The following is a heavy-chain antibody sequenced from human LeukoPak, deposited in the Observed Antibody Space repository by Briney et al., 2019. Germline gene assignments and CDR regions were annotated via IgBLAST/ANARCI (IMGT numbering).Heavy chain of an antibody. CDR3: ARSGYGEYGYGLDV. Sequence: SETLSLTCTVSGXYISNYYWSWIRQAPGKGLEWIGYTFYSGDTKYNPSLKSRVTISVDSSRRQFSLRLSSVTAADTAMYYCARSGYGEYGYGLDVWGQGTTVTVPS. CDR1: GXYISNYY. J-gene: IGHJ6*02. CDR2: TFYSGDT. V-gene: IGHV4-59*08. D-gene: IGHD4-17*01.